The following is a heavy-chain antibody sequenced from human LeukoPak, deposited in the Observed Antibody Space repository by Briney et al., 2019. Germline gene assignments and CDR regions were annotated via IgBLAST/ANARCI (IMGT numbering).Heavy chain of an antibody. CDR3: ARDYEIAVRYDCFDP. Sequence: ASVKVSCKAAGYTFSNFGISWVRQAPGQGLEWMGWISGYNGETNYAQKFRGRVTMTTDTSANTAYMEVRSLRSDDTAVYYCARDYEIAVRYDCFDPWGQGTLVIVSS. V-gene: IGHV1-18*01. D-gene: IGHD6-6*01. CDR1: GYTFSNFG. J-gene: IGHJ5*02. CDR2: ISGYNGET.